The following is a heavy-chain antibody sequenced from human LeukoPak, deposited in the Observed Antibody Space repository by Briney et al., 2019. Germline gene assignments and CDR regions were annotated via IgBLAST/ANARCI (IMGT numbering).Heavy chain of an antibody. D-gene: IGHD3-3*01. J-gene: IGHJ4*02. V-gene: IGHV4-38-2*02. CDR2: INHSGSP. Sequence: SETLSLTCTVSGYSISSIHCWGWIRQPPGKGLEWIGEINHSGSPNNNPSLKSRVSISFDTSKNQFSLKLTSVTAADTAVYYCGSRRTAMFGVIKGPIDYWGQGTLVTVSS. CDR1: GYSISSIHC. CDR3: GSRRTAMFGVIKGPIDY.